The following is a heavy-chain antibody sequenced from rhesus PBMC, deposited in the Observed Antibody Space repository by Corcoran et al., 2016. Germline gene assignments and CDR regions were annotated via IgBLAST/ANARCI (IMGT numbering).Heavy chain of an antibody. CDR1: GGSISDSYR. CDR3: AGEGGVGAFDF. Sequence: QLQLQESGPGLVKPSETLSLTCAVSGGSISDSYRWSWIRQPPGKGLERIGYIYGSSTITNYNPSLKSRFTISKDPAKNQFCLKRSSVTAADTAVYYCAGEGGVGAFDFWGQGLRVTVSS. CDR2: IYGSSTIT. J-gene: IGHJ3*01. D-gene: IGHD3-34*01. V-gene: IGHV4S10*01.